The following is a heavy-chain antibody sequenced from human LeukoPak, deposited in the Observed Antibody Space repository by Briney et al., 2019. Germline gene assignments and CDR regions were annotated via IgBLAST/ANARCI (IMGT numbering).Heavy chain of an antibody. CDR3: AKSTAKRYCSSTSCPLDD. CDR1: GFTFSSYG. CDR2: ISGSGGST. D-gene: IGHD2-2*01. V-gene: IGHV3-23*01. J-gene: IGHJ4*02. Sequence: GGSLRLSCAASGFTFSSYGMNWVRQAPGKGLEWVSAISGSGGSTYYADSVKGRFTISRDNSKNTLYLQMNSLRAEDTAVYYCAKSTAKRYCSSTSCPLDDWGQGTLVTVS.